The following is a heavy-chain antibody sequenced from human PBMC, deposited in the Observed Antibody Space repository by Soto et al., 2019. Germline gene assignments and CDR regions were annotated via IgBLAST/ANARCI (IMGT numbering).Heavy chain of an antibody. CDR1: GGTFSSYA. CDR3: ASVYSSSWYYYYGMDV. J-gene: IGHJ6*02. Sequence: SVKVSCKASGGTFSSYAISWVRQAPGQGLEWMGGIIPIFGTANYAQKFQGRVTITADESTSTAYMELSSLRSEDTAVYYCASVYSSSWYYYYGMDVWGQGTTVTVYS. CDR2: IIPIFGTA. D-gene: IGHD6-13*01. V-gene: IGHV1-69*13.